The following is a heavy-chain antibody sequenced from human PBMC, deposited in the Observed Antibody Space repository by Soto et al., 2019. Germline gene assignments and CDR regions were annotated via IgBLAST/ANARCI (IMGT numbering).Heavy chain of an antibody. CDR3: ARLTGFISPFPDY. V-gene: IGHV1-18*04. CDR1: GFTFRIYA. Sequence: QVLLMQSGGEVKKPGDSVKVSCKASGFTFRIYAIAWVRQAPGQGLEWMGWIRAHNGDANYAQNFQDRVTMTADTSTNTAYLEPRSLGTGDTAVYYCARLTGFISPFPDYWGQGTLVSVSS. CDR2: IRAHNGDA. J-gene: IGHJ4*02. D-gene: IGHD3-16*02.